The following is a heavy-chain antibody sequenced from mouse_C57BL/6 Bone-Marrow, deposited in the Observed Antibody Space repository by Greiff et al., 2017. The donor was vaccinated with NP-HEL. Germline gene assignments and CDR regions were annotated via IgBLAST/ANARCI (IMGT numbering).Heavy chain of an antibody. V-gene: IGHV5-6*01. D-gene: IGHD2-4*01. CDR2: ISSGGSYT. J-gene: IGHJ2*01. Sequence: EVQVVESGGDLVKPGGSLKLSCAASGFTFSSYGMSWVRQTPDKRLEWVATISSGGSYTYYPDSVKGRFTISRDNAKNTLYLQMSSLKSEDTAMYYCARHDYDGTPYFDYWGQGTTLTVSS. CDR3: ARHDYDGTPYFDY. CDR1: GFTFSSYG.